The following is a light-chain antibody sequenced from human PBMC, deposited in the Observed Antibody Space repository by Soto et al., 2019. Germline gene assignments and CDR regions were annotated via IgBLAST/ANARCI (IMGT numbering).Light chain of an antibody. J-gene: IGLJ1*01. CDR1: SSDVGAYNF. CDR2: NVY. V-gene: IGLV2-14*03. Sequence: QSALTQPASVSGSPGQSITISCTGTSSDVGAYNFVSWHQQHPGKAPKLMIYNVYDRPSGISYRFSGSKSGNTASLTISGLQGEDEADYYCQSYDSSLSAYVFATGTKVTVL. CDR3: QSYDSSLSAYV.